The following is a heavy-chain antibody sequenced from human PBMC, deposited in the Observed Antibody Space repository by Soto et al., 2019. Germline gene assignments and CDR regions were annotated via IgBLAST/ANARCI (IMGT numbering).Heavy chain of an antibody. CDR1: VLTITNFG. CDR3: AKDSRTRPFGELLRDHHDL. Sequence: GGSLRLSCSASVLTITNFGLHWVRQAPGKGLEHVCAIDSTGGTTDYADSVKGRFTISRDNSKNTLYLQMTSLRTDDTGTYYCAKDSRTRPFGELLRDHHDLWGQGTLVTVSS. D-gene: IGHD3-10*01. J-gene: IGHJ5*02. CDR2: IDSTGGTT. V-gene: IGHV3-64D*08.